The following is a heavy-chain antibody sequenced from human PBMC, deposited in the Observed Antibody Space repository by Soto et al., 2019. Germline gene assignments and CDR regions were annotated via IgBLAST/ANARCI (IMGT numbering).Heavy chain of an antibody. CDR3: ARRDGSCFDY. Sequence: QVQLQESGPGLVKPSETLSLTCTVSGGSISSYYWSWIRQPPGKGLEWIGYIYYSGSTNYNPSLKSRVTISVDTSKNQFSLKLSSVTAAHTAVYYCARRDGSCFDYWGQGTLVTVSS. CDR1: GGSISSYY. J-gene: IGHJ4*02. V-gene: IGHV4-59*08. CDR2: IYYSGST.